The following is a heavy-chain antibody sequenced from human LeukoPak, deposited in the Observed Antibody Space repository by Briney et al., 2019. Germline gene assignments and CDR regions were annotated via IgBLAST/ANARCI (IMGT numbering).Heavy chain of an antibody. Sequence: ASVKVSCKASGYTFTSYYMHWVRQAPGQGLEWMGIINPSGGSTSYAQKFQGRVTMTRNTSISTAYMELSSLRSEDTAVYYCARGSWSYFGMDVWGQGTTVTVSS. J-gene: IGHJ6*02. CDR1: GYTFTSYY. D-gene: IGHD3-3*01. CDR3: ARGSWSYFGMDV. CDR2: INPSGGST. V-gene: IGHV1-46*01.